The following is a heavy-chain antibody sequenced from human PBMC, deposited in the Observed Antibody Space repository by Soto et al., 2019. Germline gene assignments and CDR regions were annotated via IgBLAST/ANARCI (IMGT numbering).Heavy chain of an antibody. D-gene: IGHD4-17*01. V-gene: IGHV3-30*18. CDR1: GFTFSSYG. J-gene: IGHJ6*04. CDR2: ISYDGSNK. Sequence: QAGWSLRLSCAASGFTFSSYGMHWVRQAPGKGLEWVAVISYDGSNKYYADSVKGRFTISRDNSKNTLYLQMNSLRAEDTAVYYCAKGIYGDYIYYGMEVWGKGTKVTVSS. CDR3: AKGIYGDYIYYGMEV.